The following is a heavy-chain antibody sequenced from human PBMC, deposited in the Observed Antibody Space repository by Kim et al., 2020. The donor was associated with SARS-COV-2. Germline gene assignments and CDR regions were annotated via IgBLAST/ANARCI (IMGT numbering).Heavy chain of an antibody. CDR2: IYPGDSDT. V-gene: IGHV5-51*01. CDR1: GYSFTSYW. D-gene: IGHD3-16*01. J-gene: IGHJ4*02. Sequence: GESLKISCKGSGYSFTSYWIGWVRQMPGKGLEWMGIIYPGDSDTRYSPSFQGQVTISADKSISTAYLQWSSLKASDTAMYYCARLGEYLQAGDDGYFDYWGQGTLVTVSS. CDR3: ARLGEYLQAGDDGYFDY.